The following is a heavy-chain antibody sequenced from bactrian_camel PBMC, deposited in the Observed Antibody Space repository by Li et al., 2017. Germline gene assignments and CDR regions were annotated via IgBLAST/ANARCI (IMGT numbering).Heavy chain of an antibody. V-gene: IGHV3S67*01. CDR2: LSSGVVT. CDR1: GFTFSSYA. D-gene: IGHD1*01. J-gene: IGHJ4*01. CDR3: GARVGRRWTPCSATVNQPF. Sequence: VQLVESGGGLVQPGGSLRLSCVASGFTFSSYAMSWVRQGPGKEREGVAALSSGVVTYYADLVKGRFTIAQDNNKNTLYLQMNSLQTEDTAMYYCGARVGRRWTPCSATVNQPFWGQGTQVTVS.